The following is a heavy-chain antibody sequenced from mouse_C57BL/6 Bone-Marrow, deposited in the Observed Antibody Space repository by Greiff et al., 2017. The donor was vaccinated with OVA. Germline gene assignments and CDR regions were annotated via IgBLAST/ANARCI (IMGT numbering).Heavy chain of an antibody. CDR2: IEPEDGET. J-gene: IGHJ3*01. Sequence: VQLQQSGAELVKPGASVKLSCTASGFNIKDYYMHWVKQRTEQGLEWNGRIEPEDGETKYAPKFQGKATITADTSSNTAYLQLSSLTSEDTAVYYCACSYDYDRFWFAYWGQGTLVTVSA. CDR1: GFNIKDYY. D-gene: IGHD2-4*01. V-gene: IGHV14-2*01. CDR3: ACSYDYDRFWFAY.